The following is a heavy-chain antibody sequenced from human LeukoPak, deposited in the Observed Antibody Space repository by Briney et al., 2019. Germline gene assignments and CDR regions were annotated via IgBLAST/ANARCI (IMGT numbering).Heavy chain of an antibody. D-gene: IGHD3-10*01. V-gene: IGHV3-30-3*01. CDR1: GFTFSSYA. CDR2: ISYDGSNK. J-gene: IGHJ4*02. CDR3: ARERRFTRGYYGSGSYSPLGY. Sequence: GGSLRLSCAASGFTFSSYAMHWVRQAPGKGLEWVAVISYDGSNKYYADSVKGRFTISRDNSKNTLYLQMNSLRAEDTAVYYCARERRFTRGYYGSGSYSPLGYWGQGTLVTVSS.